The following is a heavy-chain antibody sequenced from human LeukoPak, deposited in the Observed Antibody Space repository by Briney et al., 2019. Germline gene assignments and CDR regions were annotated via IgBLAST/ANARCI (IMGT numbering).Heavy chain of an antibody. D-gene: IGHD4-11*01. CDR1: GGSISSADYY. CDR3: ASDSSPFDD. Sequence: KTSETLSLTCTVSGGSISSADYYWTWIRQPPGKGLEWIGNIYYSGTTYYNPSLKTRVTISLDTSTYEFTLRLSSVTAADTAVYYCASDSSPFDDWGQGTLVTVSS. CDR2: IYYSGTT. J-gene: IGHJ4*02. V-gene: IGHV4-30-4*08.